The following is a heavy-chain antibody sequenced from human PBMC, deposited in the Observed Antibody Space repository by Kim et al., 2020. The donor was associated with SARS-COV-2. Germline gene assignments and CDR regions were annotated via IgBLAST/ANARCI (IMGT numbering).Heavy chain of an antibody. V-gene: IGHV3-15*01. CDR2: IRSKADGGTA. CDR1: GFTFTKVW. J-gene: IGHJ4*02. Sequence: GGSLRLSCAASGFTFTKVWLSWVRQAPGKGLEWVGRIRSKADGGTADYAAPVKGRFTFSRDDSKNTLYLQMNGLRAEDTAFYHCTTDYERIGGLCDGETCYPASLWGQGTLVTVSS. D-gene: IGHD2-21*01. CDR3: TTDYERIGGLCDGETCYPASL.